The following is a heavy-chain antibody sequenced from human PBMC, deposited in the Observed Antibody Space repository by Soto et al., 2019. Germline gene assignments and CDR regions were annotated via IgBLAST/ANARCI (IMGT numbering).Heavy chain of an antibody. J-gene: IGHJ4*02. V-gene: IGHV4-59*08. Sequence: SWIRQPPGKGLEWIGYIYYSGSTNYNPSLKSRVTISVDTSKNQFSLKLSSVTAVDTAVYYCVRGYGGVFEYWRQGTPVIVTS. CDR2: IYYSGST. CDR3: VRGYGGVFEY. D-gene: IGHD2-8*02.